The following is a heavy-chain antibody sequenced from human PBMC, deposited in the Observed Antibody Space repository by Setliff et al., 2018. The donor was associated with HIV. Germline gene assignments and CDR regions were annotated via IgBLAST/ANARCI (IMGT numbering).Heavy chain of an antibody. D-gene: IGHD5-12*01. CDR3: VTDRDGYNH. J-gene: IGHJ4*01. CDR1: GFNFRSYG. CDR2: IGSSNHGI. V-gene: IGHV3-48*04. Sequence: PGGSLRLSCAASGFNFRSYGMTWVRQAPGKGLDWVAHIGSSNHGIHYTASVQGRFTVSRDNANNLLFLQMNNLRVEDTAVFYCVTDRDGYNHWGHGTLVTVS.